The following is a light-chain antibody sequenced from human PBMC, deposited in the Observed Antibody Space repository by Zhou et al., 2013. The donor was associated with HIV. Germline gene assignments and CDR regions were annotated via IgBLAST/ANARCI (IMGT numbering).Light chain of an antibody. CDR1: QSVSSS. CDR2: GAS. Sequence: VLTQSPATLSLSPGERVTLSCRASQSVSSSLAWYQQKPGQAPRLLIYGASTRATGIPARFSGSGSGTEFTLTISSLQSEDFAVYYCQQYNNWPPLTFGGG. CDR3: QQYNNWPPLT. J-gene: IGKJ4*01. V-gene: IGKV3-15*01.